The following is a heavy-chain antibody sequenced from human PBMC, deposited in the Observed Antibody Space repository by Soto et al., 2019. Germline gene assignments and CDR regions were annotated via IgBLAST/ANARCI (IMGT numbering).Heavy chain of an antibody. CDR2: ISISSSTI. CDR1: GFTFSSYS. V-gene: IGHV3-48*02. CDR3: ARVIVGTTTFVDY. D-gene: IGHD1-26*01. J-gene: IGHJ4*02. Sequence: HPGGSLRLSCAASGFTFSSYSMNWVRQAPGKGLVWVSYISISSSTIYYADSVKGRFTISRDNVKNSLYLQMNSLRDEDTAVYYCARVIVGTTTFVDYCRQGTLVTVSS.